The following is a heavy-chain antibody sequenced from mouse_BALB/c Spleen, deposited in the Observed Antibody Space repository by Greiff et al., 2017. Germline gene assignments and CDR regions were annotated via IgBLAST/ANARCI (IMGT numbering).Heavy chain of an antibody. J-gene: IGHJ2*01. CDR3: ARGKRFDSSGYGYFDY. CDR1: GYTFTSYV. D-gene: IGHD3-2*01. Sequence: VQLQQSGPELVKPGASVKMSCKASGYTFTSYVMHWVKQKPGQGLEWIGYINPYNDGTKYNETFKGKATLTSDKSSSTAYMELSSLTSEDAAVYYCARGKRFDSSGYGYFDYWGQGTTLTVSS. CDR2: INPYNDGT. V-gene: IGHV1-14*01.